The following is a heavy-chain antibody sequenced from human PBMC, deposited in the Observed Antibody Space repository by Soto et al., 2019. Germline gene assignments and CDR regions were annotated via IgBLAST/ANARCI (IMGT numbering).Heavy chain of an antibody. V-gene: IGHV4-59*01. CDR3: ARDACSGYSWYDWFDP. CDR1: GGSISSYY. D-gene: IGHD2-15*01. CDR2: IYYSGST. Sequence: SETLSLTCTVSGGSISSYYWSWIRQPPGKGLEWIGYIYYSGSTNYNPSLKSRVTISVDTSKNQFSLKLSSVTAADTAVYYCARDACSGYSWYDWFDPWGQGTLVTVSS. J-gene: IGHJ5*02.